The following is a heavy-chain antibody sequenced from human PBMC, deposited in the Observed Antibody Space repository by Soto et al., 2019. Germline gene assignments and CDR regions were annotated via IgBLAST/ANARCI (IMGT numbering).Heavy chain of an antibody. CDR2: ISSSGSTI. CDR3: ARDKIAAAGALYYYYYGMDV. Sequence: VGSLRLSCAASGFTFSSYEMNWVRQAPGKGLEWVSYISSSGSTIYYADSVKGRFTISRDNAKNSLYLQMNSLRAEDTAVYYCARDKIAAAGALYYYYYGMDVWGQGTTVTVSS. D-gene: IGHD6-13*01. CDR1: GFTFSSYE. V-gene: IGHV3-48*03. J-gene: IGHJ6*02.